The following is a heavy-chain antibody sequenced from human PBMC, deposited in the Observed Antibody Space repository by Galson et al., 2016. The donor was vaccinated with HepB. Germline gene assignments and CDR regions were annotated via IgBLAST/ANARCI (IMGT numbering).Heavy chain of an antibody. Sequence: SLRLSCAASGFTFSSYAMNWVRQPPGKGLEWVSSVMGSGVTTYYADSVRGRFTVSRDNFKNTVYLQMNSLRAEDPAVYYCAKDFGREYYGSSGPWGQGTLVTVSS. D-gene: IGHD3-22*01. CDR1: GFTFSSYA. CDR3: AKDFGREYYGSSGP. J-gene: IGHJ5*02. V-gene: IGHV3-23*01. CDR2: VMGSGVTT.